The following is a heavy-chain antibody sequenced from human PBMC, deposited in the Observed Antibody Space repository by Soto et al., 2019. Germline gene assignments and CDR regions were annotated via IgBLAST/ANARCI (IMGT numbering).Heavy chain of an antibody. CDR3: GGGGGFGGGYFDY. CDR1: GFTFSDYY. J-gene: IGHJ4*02. CDR2: ISSSGSTI. V-gene: IGHV3-11*01. Sequence: QVQLVESGGGLVKPGGSLRLSCAASGFTFSDYYMSWIRQAPGKGLEWVSYISSSGSTIYYADSVKGRFTISRDNAKNSLYLQRKSRGAEERAVYYGGGGGGFGGGYFDYWGQGTLVTVSS. D-gene: IGHD3-3*01.